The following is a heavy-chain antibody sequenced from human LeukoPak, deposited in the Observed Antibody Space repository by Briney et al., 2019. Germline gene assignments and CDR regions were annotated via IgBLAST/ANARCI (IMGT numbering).Heavy chain of an antibody. V-gene: IGHV3-7*03. Sequence: GGSLRLSCAASGFTFSSYWMSWVRQAPGKGLEWVANIKQDGSEKYYVDSVKGRFTISRDNAKNSLYLQMKSLRAEDTAVYYCARDVLTGYPNWFDPWGQGTLVTVSS. CDR3: ARDVLTGYPNWFDP. CDR2: IKQDGSEK. D-gene: IGHD3-9*01. J-gene: IGHJ5*02. CDR1: GFTFSSYW.